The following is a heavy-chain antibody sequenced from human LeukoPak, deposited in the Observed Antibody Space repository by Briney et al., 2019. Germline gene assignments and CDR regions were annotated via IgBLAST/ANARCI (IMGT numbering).Heavy chain of an antibody. CDR1: GFTFSSYW. Sequence: GGSLRLSCAASGFTFSSYWMNWVRQAPGKGLVWVSRIASDGSNTTYADSVKGRFSISRDNAKNTLYLQMNSLRVEDTAVYYCARGRPHGNDYWGQGTLVTVSS. CDR3: ARGRPHGNDY. J-gene: IGHJ4*02. CDR2: IASDGSNT. V-gene: IGHV3-74*01. D-gene: IGHD4-23*01.